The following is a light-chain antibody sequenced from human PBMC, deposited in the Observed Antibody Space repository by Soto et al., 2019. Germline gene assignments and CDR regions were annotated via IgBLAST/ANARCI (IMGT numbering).Light chain of an antibody. CDR1: SSDVGGYDH. CDR3: CSYTHHSTWV. Sequence: QSALTQPASVSGSPGHSITISCTGTSSDVGGYDHVSWYQQHPGKAPKFIIYDVSDRPSGVSDRFSGSKSGNTASLTIAGLQAEDEADYYCCSYTHHSTWVFGGGTKLTVL. V-gene: IGLV2-14*01. CDR2: DVS. J-gene: IGLJ3*02.